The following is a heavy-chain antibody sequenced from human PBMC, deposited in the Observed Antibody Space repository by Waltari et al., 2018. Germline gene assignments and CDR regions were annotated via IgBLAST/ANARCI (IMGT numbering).Heavy chain of an antibody. Sequence: QVQLVESGGGVVQPGRSLRLSCAASGFTFSSYAMHWVRQAPGKGLEWVAVIAYYGSNKYYADSVKGRFTISRDNSKNTLYLQMNSLRAEDTAVYYCARGYGDSNDAFDIWGQGTMVIVSS. J-gene: IGHJ3*02. CDR3: ARGYGDSNDAFDI. CDR1: GFTFSSYA. D-gene: IGHD4-17*01. V-gene: IGHV3-30*01. CDR2: IAYYGSNK.